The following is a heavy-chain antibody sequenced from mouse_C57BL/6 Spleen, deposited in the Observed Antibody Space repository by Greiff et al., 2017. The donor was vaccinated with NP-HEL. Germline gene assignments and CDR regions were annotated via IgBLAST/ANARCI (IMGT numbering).Heavy chain of an antibody. V-gene: IGHV14-4*01. Sequence: VQLKQSGAELVRPGASVKLSCTASGFNIKDDYMHWVKQRPEQGLEWIGWIDPENGDTEYASKFQGKATITADKSSNTAYLQLSSLTSEDTSVYYCTTREGGKDYWGQGTTLTVSS. CDR2: IDPENGDT. D-gene: IGHD1-1*02. CDR1: GFNIKDDY. J-gene: IGHJ2*01. CDR3: TTREGGKDY.